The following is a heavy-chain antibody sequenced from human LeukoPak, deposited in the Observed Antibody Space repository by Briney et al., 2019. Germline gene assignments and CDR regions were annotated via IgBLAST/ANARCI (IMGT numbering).Heavy chain of an antibody. Sequence: SVTVSFKASGGTFSSYAIRWVRQAPGQGLEWMGRIIPILGIANYAQKFQGRVTITADKSTSTAYMELSSLRSEDAAVYYCARATLLLRPPTLNYYYYGMDVWGQGTTVTVSS. CDR3: ARATLLLRPPTLNYYYYGMDV. CDR2: IIPILGIA. CDR1: GGTFSSYA. J-gene: IGHJ6*02. V-gene: IGHV1-69*04. D-gene: IGHD3-3*01.